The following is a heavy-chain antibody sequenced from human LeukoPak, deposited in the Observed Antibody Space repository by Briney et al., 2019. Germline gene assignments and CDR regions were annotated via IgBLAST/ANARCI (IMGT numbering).Heavy chain of an antibody. CDR2: IYYSGST. CDR3: ARQLWHYDILTGYSPSVDY. Sequence: SETLSLTCTVSGGSISSYYWSWIRQPPGKGLEWIGYIYYSGSTNYNPSLKSRVTISVDTSKNQFSLKLSSVTAADTAVCYCARQLWHYDILTGYSPSVDYWGQGTLVTVSS. D-gene: IGHD3-9*01. V-gene: IGHV4-59*08. J-gene: IGHJ4*02. CDR1: GGSISSYY.